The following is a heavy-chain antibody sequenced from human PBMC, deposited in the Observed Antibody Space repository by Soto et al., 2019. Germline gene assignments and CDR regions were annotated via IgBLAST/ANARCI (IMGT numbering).Heavy chain of an antibody. J-gene: IGHJ4*02. CDR1: ENSFTSHF. CDR3: ASHDDRGNYGH. Sequence: QVQLVQSGAEVKKPGASVKVSCKASENSFTSHFMHWVRQAPGQGLEWMGIIKPSVGSTTYAKNLQGRITVTRDTSTNTVYMELSSLGSEDTAVYYCASHDDRGNYGHWGQGTLVTVSS. CDR2: IKPSVGST. D-gene: IGHD3-16*01. V-gene: IGHV1-46*01.